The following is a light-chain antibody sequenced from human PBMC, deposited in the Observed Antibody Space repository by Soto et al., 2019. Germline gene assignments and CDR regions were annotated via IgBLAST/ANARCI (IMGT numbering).Light chain of an antibody. CDR1: SSNIGNNY. J-gene: IGLJ2*01. V-gene: IGLV1-51*01. Sequence: QSVLTQPPSVSAAPGQKVTISCSGSSSNIGNNYVSWYQQLPGTAPKLLIYDNNKRPSGIPDRFSGSKSGTSGTLDITGLQTGDEADYYCATWDHSLTGEVFGGATKLTVL. CDR3: ATWDHSLTGEV. CDR2: DNN.